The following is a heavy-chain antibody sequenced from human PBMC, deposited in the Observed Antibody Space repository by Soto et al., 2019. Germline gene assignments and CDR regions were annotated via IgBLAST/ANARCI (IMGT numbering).Heavy chain of an antibody. J-gene: IGHJ4*02. CDR3: ARMGTDYSSWFDY. CDR1: GFTVSSNY. Sequence: GGSLRLSCAASGFTVSSNYMSWVRQAPGKGLEWVSVLYSDGSTYYADSVKGRFTISRDNSKNALYFQMNSLRAEDTAVYYCARMGTDYSSWFDYWGQGTLVTVSS. CDR2: LYSDGST. D-gene: IGHD3-9*01. V-gene: IGHV3-53*01.